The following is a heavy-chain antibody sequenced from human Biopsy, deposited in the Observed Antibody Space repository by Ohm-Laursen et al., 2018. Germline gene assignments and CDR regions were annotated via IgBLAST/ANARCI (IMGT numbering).Heavy chain of an antibody. CDR2: IYYSGST. V-gene: IGHV4-59*01. Sequence: SQTLSLTCTVSDGSINSYYWNWIRQPPGKRLEWIGNIYYSGSTNFNPSLKSRVTISVDTSKNQFPLKLSSVTAADTAVYYCARDRGYYSDRTVPGYFDLWGRGTLVTVSS. J-gene: IGHJ2*01. D-gene: IGHD3-22*01. CDR1: DGSINSYY. CDR3: ARDRGYYSDRTVPGYFDL.